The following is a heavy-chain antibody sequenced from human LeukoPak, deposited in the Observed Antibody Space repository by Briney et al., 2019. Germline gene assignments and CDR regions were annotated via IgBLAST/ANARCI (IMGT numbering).Heavy chain of an antibody. D-gene: IGHD5-18*01. CDR3: ARSRGYSYGGLIDY. CDR2: IYYSGST. J-gene: IGHJ4*02. V-gene: IGHV4-39*01. CDR1: GCSISSSSYY. Sequence: PSETLSLTCTVSGCSISSSSYYWGWIRQPPGKGLEWIGSIYYSGSTYYNPSLKSRVTISVDTSKNQFSLKLSSVTAADTAVYSCARSRGYSYGGLIDYWGQGTLVTVSS.